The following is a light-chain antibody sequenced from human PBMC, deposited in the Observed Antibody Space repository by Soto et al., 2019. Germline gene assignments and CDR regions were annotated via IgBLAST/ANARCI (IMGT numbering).Light chain of an antibody. J-gene: IGKJ4*01. CDR3: QQRSNWPLI. CDR2: DAS. Sequence: EIVLTQSPATLSLSPGERATLSCRASQTVTSYLAWYQQKPGQAPRLLIYDASNRATGIPARFSGSGSGTDFTLTISSLEPDDFAVYYCQQRSNWPLIFGGGTKVEIK. V-gene: IGKV3-11*01. CDR1: QTVTSY.